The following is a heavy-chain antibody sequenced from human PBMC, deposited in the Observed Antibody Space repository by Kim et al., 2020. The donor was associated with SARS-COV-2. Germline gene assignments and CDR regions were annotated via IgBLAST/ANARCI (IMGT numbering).Heavy chain of an antibody. Sequence: SETLSLTCTVSGGSISSSSYYWGWIRQPPGKGLEWIWSIYYSGSTYYNPSLKSRVTISVDTSKNQFSLKLSSVTAADTAVYYCASVGRITMVRGVNYWGQGTLVTVSS. CDR3: ASVGRITMVRGVNY. J-gene: IGHJ4*02. CDR2: IYYSGST. V-gene: IGHV4-39*01. D-gene: IGHD3-10*01. CDR1: GGSISSSSYY.